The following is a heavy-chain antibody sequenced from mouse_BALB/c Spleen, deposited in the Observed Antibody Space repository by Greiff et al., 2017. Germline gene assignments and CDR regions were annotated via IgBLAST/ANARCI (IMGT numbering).Heavy chain of an antibody. Sequence: VQRVESGAELARPGASVKLSCKASGYTFTDYYINWVKQRTGQGLEWIGEIYPGSGNTYYNEKFKGKATLTADKSSSTAYMQLSSLTSEDSAVYFCARHLSRGSDYWGQGTTLTVSS. CDR1: GYTFTDYY. CDR2: IYPGSGNT. V-gene: IGHV1-77*01. CDR3: ARHLSRGSDY. D-gene: IGHD1-2*01. J-gene: IGHJ2*01.